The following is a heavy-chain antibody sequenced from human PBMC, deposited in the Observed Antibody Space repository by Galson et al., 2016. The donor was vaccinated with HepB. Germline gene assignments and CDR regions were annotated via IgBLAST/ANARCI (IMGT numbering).Heavy chain of an antibody. J-gene: IGHJ4*02. D-gene: IGHD4-23*01. CDR3: ARAQTTVVTYIDN. Sequence: SLRLSCAASGFTVSNNYMSWVRQAPGKGLEWVTVIYSGGSTYYAESVKGRFTISRDNAKNSLYLQMNSLRAEDTAVYYCARAQTTVVTYIDNWGQGTLVTVSS. CDR1: GFTVSNNY. V-gene: IGHV3-53*01. CDR2: IYSGGST.